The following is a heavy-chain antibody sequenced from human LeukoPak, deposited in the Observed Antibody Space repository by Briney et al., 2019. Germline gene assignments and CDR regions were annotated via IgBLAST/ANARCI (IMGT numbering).Heavy chain of an antibody. CDR1: GFPFSDYY. J-gene: IGHJ6*03. CDR3: ARAPRHSSSWYAHYYYYYYMDV. Sequence: PGGSLRLSCAASGFPFSDYYMSWIRQAPGRGLEWVSYISSSGSTIYYADSVKGRFTISRDNAKNSLYLQMNSLRAEDTAVYYCARAPRHSSSWYAHYYYYYYMDVWGKGTTVTVSS. CDR2: ISSSGSTI. D-gene: IGHD6-13*01. V-gene: IGHV3-11*01.